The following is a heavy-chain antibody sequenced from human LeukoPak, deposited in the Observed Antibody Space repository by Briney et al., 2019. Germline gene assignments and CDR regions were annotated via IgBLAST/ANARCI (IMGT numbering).Heavy chain of an antibody. V-gene: IGHV3-73*01. CDR3: TSHAFCGGDCYSN. Sequence: AGGSLRLSCAASGFTFSGFGVHWVRQASGKGLEGVGRIAGKADNYVTLYAASVKGRFTVSRDDSQNTAYLQMTSLKTEDTAVYYCTSHAFCGGDCYSNWGQGTLVTVSS. D-gene: IGHD2-21*02. J-gene: IGHJ4*02. CDR1: GFTFSGFG. CDR2: IAGKADNYVT.